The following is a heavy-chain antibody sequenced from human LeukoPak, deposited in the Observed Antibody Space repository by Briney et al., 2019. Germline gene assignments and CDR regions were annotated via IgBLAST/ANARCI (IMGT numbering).Heavy chain of an antibody. CDR2: IYYSGST. CDR3: ARGYYGSGSSYPPIYYYYYYMDV. Sequence: PSETLSLTCAVYGGSFSGYYWSWIRQPPGKGLEWIGYIYYSGSTNYNPSLKSRVTISVDTSKNQFSLKLSSVTAADTAVYYCARGYYGSGSSYPPIYYYYYYMDVWGKGTTVTISS. CDR1: GGSFSGYY. V-gene: IGHV4-59*01. J-gene: IGHJ6*03. D-gene: IGHD3-10*01.